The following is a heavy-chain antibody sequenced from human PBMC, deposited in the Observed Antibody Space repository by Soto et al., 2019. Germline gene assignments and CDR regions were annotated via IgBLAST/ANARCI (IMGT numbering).Heavy chain of an antibody. Sequence: SETLSLTCAVSGGSISSGRYYWTWIRQPPGKGLEWIGYSYHTGNTYYNPSLRSRVTISVDTSKNQFSLKLTSVTAADTAVYYCARDYYDSSDDTTNWFDPWGQGTLVTVSS. CDR1: GGSISSGRYY. CDR3: ARDYYDSSDDTTNWFDP. D-gene: IGHD3-22*01. CDR2: SYHTGNT. V-gene: IGHV4-39*01. J-gene: IGHJ5*02.